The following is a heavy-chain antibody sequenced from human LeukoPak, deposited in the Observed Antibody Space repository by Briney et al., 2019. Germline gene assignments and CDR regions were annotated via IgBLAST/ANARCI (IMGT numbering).Heavy chain of an antibody. J-gene: IGHJ4*02. V-gene: IGHV3-23*01. CDR1: GFTFSNAW. CDR2: ISGTGGST. CDR3: AKRTDSDYGDC. D-gene: IGHD2/OR15-2a*01. Sequence: GGSLRLSCAASGFTFSNAWMSWVRQAPGKGLEWVSLISGTGGSTYYADSVKGRFTISRDNPKNTLYLQMNSLRAEDTAVYYCAKRTDSDYGDCWGQGTLVTVSS.